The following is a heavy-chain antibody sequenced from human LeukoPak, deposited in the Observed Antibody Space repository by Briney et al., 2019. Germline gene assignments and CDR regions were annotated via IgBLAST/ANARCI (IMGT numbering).Heavy chain of an antibody. V-gene: IGHV3-53*01. D-gene: IGHD2-8*01. CDR1: GFTVSSNY. CDR2: IYSGGST. Sequence: PGGSLRLSCAASGFTVSSNYMDWVRQAPGKGLEWVAVIYSGGSTYYADSVKGRFTISRDNSKNTLNVQMSSLRAEDTAVYYCAREGSNGGYDYWGQGTLVTVAS. J-gene: IGHJ4*02. CDR3: AREGSNGGYDY.